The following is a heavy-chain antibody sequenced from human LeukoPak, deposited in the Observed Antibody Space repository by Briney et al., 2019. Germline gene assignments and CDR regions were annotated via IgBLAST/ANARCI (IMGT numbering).Heavy chain of an antibody. Sequence: GGSLRLSCAVSGFTFSSDAMSWVRQAPGKGLEWVSAISGSGGSTYYAESVKGRFTISRDNSKNTLYLQMNSLRAEDTVVYYCAKYLSGSFPRFDYWGQGTLVTVSS. CDR3: AKYLSGSFPRFDY. CDR2: ISGSGGST. J-gene: IGHJ4*02. CDR1: GFTFSSDA. D-gene: IGHD1-26*01. V-gene: IGHV3-23*01.